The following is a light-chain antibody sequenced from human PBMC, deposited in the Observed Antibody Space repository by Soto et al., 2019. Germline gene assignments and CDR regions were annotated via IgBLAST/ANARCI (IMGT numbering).Light chain of an antibody. CDR2: DAS. V-gene: IGKV3-15*01. Sequence: EIVMTQSPATLSVSPGERATLSCRASQSVSNNFAWYHQKPGQPARLLLYDASTRATGIPAWFSGSGSGTEFTLTISSLQAEYVAVYYWQQYNASWTFGQGTKVEIK. J-gene: IGKJ1*01. CDR3: QQYNASWT. CDR1: QSVSNN.